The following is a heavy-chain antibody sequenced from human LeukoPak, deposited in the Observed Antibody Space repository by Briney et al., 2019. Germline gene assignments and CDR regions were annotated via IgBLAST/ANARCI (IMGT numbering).Heavy chain of an antibody. J-gene: IGHJ4*02. D-gene: IGHD7-27*01. V-gene: IGHV3-23*01. CDR3: AKDQPITGGIPYYFHY. CDR2: ISGSGGST. CDR1: GFTFSSYA. Sequence: PGGSLRLSCAASGFTFSSYAMSWVRQAPGKGLEWVSAISGSGGSTYYADSVKGRFTISRDNSKNTLYLQMNSLRADDTAVYYCAKDQPITGGIPYYFHYWGQRTLDTVSS.